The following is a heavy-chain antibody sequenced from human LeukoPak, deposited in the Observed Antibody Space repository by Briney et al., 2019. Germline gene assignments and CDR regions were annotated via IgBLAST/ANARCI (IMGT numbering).Heavy chain of an antibody. CDR3: ARNYYDSSGYYPDY. CDR1: GGTFSSYA. V-gene: IGHV1-18*01. Sequence: ASVKVSCKASGGTFSSYAISWVRQAPGQGLEWMGWIGAYNGNTNYAQKLQGRVTMTTDTSTSTAYMELRSLRSDDTAVYYCARNYYDSSGYYPDYWGQGTLVTVSS. J-gene: IGHJ4*02. CDR2: IGAYNGNT. D-gene: IGHD3-22*01.